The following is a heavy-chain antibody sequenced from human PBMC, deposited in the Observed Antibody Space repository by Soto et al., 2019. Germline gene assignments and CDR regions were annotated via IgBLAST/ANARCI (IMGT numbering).Heavy chain of an antibody. CDR2: ISAYNGNT. D-gene: IGHD1-26*01. J-gene: IGHJ4*02. V-gene: IGHV1-18*01. CDR3: ARALRGSYSVAHRY. CDR1: GYTFTSYG. Sequence: GESLKISCKGSGYTFTSYGISWVRQAPGQGLEWMGWISAYNGNTNYAQKLQGRVTMTTDTSTSTAYMELRSLRSDDTAVYYCARALRGSYSVAHRYWGQGTLVTVSS.